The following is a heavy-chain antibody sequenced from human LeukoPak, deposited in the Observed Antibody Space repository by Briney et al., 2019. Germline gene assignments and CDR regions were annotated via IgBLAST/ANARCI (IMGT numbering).Heavy chain of an antibody. CDR1: GYTLTELS. V-gene: IGHV1-24*01. Sequence: ASVKVSCKVSGYTLTELSMHWVRQAPGKGLEWMGGFDPEDGETIYAQKFQGRVTMTEDTSTDTAYMELGSLRSEDTAVYYCATNFVGIIVGATDGNDAFDIWGQGTMVTVSS. CDR3: ATNFVGIIVGATDGNDAFDI. J-gene: IGHJ3*02. D-gene: IGHD1-26*01. CDR2: FDPEDGET.